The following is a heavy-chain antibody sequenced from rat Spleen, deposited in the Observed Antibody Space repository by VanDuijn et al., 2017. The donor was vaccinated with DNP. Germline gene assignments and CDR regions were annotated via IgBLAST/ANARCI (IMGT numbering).Heavy chain of an antibody. J-gene: IGHJ4*01. V-gene: IGHV2-15*01. CDR3: TRDTLMDA. Sequence: QVQLKESGLGLVQPSQTLSLTCTVSDFSLTNWNVHWVRQPPGKGLEWMGAIWSGGTTDYNSALKSRLSISRDTSKSQVFLKMNSLQTEDTAIYYCTRDTLMDAWGQGASVTVSS. CDR1: DFSLTNWN. CDR2: IWSGGTT.